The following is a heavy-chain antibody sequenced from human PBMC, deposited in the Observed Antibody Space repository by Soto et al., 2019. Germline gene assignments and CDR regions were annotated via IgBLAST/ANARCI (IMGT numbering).Heavy chain of an antibody. CDR3: ARSYHYDSSGYYAYYYGMDV. CDR2: INPNSGGT. J-gene: IGHJ6*02. Sequence: QVQLVQSGAEVKKPGASVKVSCKASGYTFTGYYMHWVRQAPGQGLEWMGWINPNSGGTNYAQKFQGWVTMTRDTSISTDYMELRRLRSDDTAVYYCARSYHYDSSGYYAYYYGMDVWGQGTTVTVSS. D-gene: IGHD3-22*01. V-gene: IGHV1-2*04. CDR1: GYTFTGYY.